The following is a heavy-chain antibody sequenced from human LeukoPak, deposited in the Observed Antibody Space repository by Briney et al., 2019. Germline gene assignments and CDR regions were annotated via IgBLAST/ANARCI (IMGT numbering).Heavy chain of an antibody. V-gene: IGHV1-3*01. D-gene: IGHD3-9*01. J-gene: IGHJ6*02. CDR3: ARTIRYYDIGYYYYGMDV. CDR1: GYTFTSYA. CDR2: INAGNGNT. Sequence: ASVKVSCKASGYTFTSYAMHWVRQAPGQRLEWMGWINAGNGNTKYSQKFQGRVTITRDTSASTAYMELSSLRSEDTAVYYCARTIRYYDIGYYYYGMDVWGQGTTVTVSS.